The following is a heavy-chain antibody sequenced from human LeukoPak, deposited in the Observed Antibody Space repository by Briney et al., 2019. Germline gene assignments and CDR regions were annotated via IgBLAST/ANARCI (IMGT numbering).Heavy chain of an antibody. J-gene: IGHJ4*02. CDR3: VRGRSNWGPHYFDY. D-gene: IGHD7-27*01. Sequence: GASVKVSCKASGDTFTSYDINWVRQATGQGLEWMGWMNPNSGNTGYAQKFQGRVTMTRNTSISTAYMELSSLRSEDTAVYYCVRGRSNWGPHYFDYWGQGTLVTVTS. CDR2: MNPNSGNT. CDR1: GDTFTSYD. V-gene: IGHV1-8*01.